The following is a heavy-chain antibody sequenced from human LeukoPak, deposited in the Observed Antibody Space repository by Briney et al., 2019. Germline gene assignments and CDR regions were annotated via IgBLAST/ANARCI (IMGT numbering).Heavy chain of an antibody. D-gene: IGHD6-13*01. CDR3: ASWGRAAGDSAY. CDR2: SSASNYI. V-gene: IGHV3-21*01. Sequence: GGSLRLSCVASGFTFSSYYIHWVRQAPGKGLEWVSSSSASNYIYYADSLKGRFTISRDNAKNSLYLQMNSLRAEDTAVYYCASWGRAAGDSAYWGQGTLVTVSS. J-gene: IGHJ4*02. CDR1: GFTFSSYY.